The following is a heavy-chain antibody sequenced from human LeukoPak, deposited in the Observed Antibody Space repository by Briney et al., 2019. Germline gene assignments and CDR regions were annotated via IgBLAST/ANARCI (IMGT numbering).Heavy chain of an antibody. V-gene: IGHV3-21*01. CDR3: ATDRGYRTSWFDY. CDR2: ISGTSTYI. J-gene: IGHJ4*02. Sequence: PGGSLRPSCAASGFAFNIYNMNWIRQAPGKGLEWVSSISGTSTYIYYADSVKGRFTISRDNAKNSLYLQMNSLRAEDTAIYYCATDRGYRTSWFDYWGQGALVTVSS. CDR1: GFAFNIYN. D-gene: IGHD6-13*01.